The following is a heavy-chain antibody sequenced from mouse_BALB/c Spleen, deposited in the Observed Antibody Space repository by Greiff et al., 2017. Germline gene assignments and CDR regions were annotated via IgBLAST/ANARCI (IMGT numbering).Heavy chain of an antibody. J-gene: IGHJ2*01. CDR1: GYSITSGYY. Sequence: EVQLQESGPGLVKPSQSLSLTCSVTGYSITSGYYWNWIRQFPGNKLEWMGYISYDGSNNYNPSLKNRISITRDTSKNQFFLKLNSVTTEDTATYYCAREKEYADYWGQGTTLTVSS. V-gene: IGHV3-6*02. CDR2: ISYDGSN. D-gene: IGHD2-10*02. CDR3: AREKEYADY.